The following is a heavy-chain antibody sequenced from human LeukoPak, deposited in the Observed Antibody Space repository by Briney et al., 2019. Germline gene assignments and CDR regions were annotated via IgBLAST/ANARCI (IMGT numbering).Heavy chain of an antibody. D-gene: IGHD6-13*01. J-gene: IGHJ4*02. Sequence: SETLSLTCTVSGGSISSSSYYWGWIRQPPGKGLEWIGSIYYSGSTYYNPSLKSRVTISVDTSKNQFSLKLSSVTAADTAVYYCARFVYSSSWSTSFDYWGQGTLVTVSS. CDR1: GGSISSSSYY. CDR2: IYYSGST. CDR3: ARFVYSSSWSTSFDY. V-gene: IGHV4-39*07.